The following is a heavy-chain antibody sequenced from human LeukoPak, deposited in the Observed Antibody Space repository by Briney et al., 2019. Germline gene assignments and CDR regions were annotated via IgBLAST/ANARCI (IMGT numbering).Heavy chain of an antibody. Sequence: SVKVSCKASGGTFSSYAISWVRQAPGQGLEWMGGIIPIFGTANYAQNFQGRVTITADKSTSTAYMELSSLRSEDTAVYYCARDLVVSCSSTSCSVAPSDFRGQGTLVTVSS. CDR2: IIPIFGTA. V-gene: IGHV1-69*06. D-gene: IGHD2-2*01. J-gene: IGHJ4*02. CDR1: GGTFSSYA. CDR3: ARDLVVSCSSTSCSVAPSDF.